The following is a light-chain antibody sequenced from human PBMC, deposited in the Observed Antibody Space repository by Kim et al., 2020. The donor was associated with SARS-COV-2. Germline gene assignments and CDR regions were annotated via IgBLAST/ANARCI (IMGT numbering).Light chain of an antibody. CDR1: NIESKV. V-gene: IGLV3-21*04. CDR3: QVWDSSSDLWV. J-gene: IGLJ3*02. Sequence: APGNTAWITGGGNNIESKVVHWYQQKPGQAPVLVMYFDSDRPSGIPGRFSGSNSGNTATLSISRVEAGDEADYYCQVWDSSSDLWVFGGGTQLTV. CDR2: FDS.